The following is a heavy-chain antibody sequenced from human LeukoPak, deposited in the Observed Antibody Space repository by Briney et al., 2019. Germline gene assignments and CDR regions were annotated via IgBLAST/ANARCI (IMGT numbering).Heavy chain of an antibody. Sequence: APVKVSRKASGYTITSYYMHWVRQAPGQGLEWMGIINPSGGSTSYAQKFQGRVTMTRDTSTSTVYMELSSLRSEDTAVYYCASSSRAGWLLYHYAFDYWGQGTLVTVSS. V-gene: IGHV1-46*01. CDR1: GYTITSYY. CDR3: ASSSRAGWLLYHYAFDY. J-gene: IGHJ4*02. D-gene: IGHD3-3*01. CDR2: INPSGGST.